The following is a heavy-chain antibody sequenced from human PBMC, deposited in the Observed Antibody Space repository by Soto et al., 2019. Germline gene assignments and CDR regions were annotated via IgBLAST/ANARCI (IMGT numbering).Heavy chain of an antibody. Sequence: SETLSLTCAVYGGSFSGYYWTWIRQPPGKGLEWIGEINHSGSTNYNPSLKSRVTISVDTSKNQFSLKLRSVTAADTAVYYCARGPTIQDPLGYRGVYYFDYWGQGTLVTVSS. V-gene: IGHV4-34*01. CDR2: INHSGST. J-gene: IGHJ4*02. D-gene: IGHD6-25*01. CDR3: ARGPTIQDPLGYRGVYYFDY. CDR1: GGSFSGYY.